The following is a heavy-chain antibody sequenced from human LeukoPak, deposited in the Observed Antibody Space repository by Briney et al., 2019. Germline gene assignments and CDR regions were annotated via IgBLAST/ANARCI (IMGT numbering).Heavy chain of an antibody. D-gene: IGHD3-22*01. CDR1: GYTFNSYG. CDR3: ARGRTYYYDSSGYERNYYFDY. J-gene: IGHJ4*02. V-gene: IGHV1-18*01. CDR2: ISAYNGNT. Sequence: ASVKVSCKASGYTFNSYGISWVRQAPGQGLEWVGGISAYNGNTNYAQKLQGRVTITADKSTSTAYMELSSLRSEDTAVYYCARGRTYYYDSSGYERNYYFDYWGQGTLVTVSS.